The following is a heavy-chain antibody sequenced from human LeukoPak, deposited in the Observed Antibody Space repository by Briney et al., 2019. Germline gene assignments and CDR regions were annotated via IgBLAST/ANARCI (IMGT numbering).Heavy chain of an antibody. V-gene: IGHV4-39*01. Sequence: SETLSLTCTVSGGSISSSSYYWGWIRQPPGKGLEWIGSIYYSGSTYYNPSLKSRVTLSVDTSKNQFSLRLSSVTAADMAVYYCASAAPYFYYMDGWGKGTTVTVSS. J-gene: IGHJ6*03. D-gene: IGHD2-15*01. CDR2: IYYSGST. CDR3: ASAAPYFYYMDG. CDR1: GGSISSSSYY.